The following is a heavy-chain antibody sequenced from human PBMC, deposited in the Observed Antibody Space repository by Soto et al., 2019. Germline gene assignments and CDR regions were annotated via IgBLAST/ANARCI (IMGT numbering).Heavy chain of an antibody. D-gene: IGHD1-26*01. J-gene: IGHJ4*02. CDR3: ARGSRTDLFDY. CDR1: GGSISSYY. V-gene: IGHV4-59*01. CDR2: IYYSGST. Sequence: SETLSLTCTVSGGSISSYYWSWIRQPPGKGLEWIGYIYYSGSTNYNPSLKSRVTISVDTSKNQFSLKLSSVTAADTAVYYCARGSRTDLFDYWGQGTLVTVAS.